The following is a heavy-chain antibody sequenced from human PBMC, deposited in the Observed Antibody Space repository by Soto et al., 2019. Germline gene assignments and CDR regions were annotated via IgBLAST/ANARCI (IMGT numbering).Heavy chain of an antibody. J-gene: IGHJ2*01. V-gene: IGHV4-4*07. Sequence: SETLSLTCTVSCDSISNFYWSWIRQPTGKGLESLGRISARGRTNYNPSLQSRVAMSLDTSKNQFSLRLTSLSAADTAVYFCARGMGRYFDLWGRGTLVTVSS. CDR2: ISARGRT. CDR3: ARGMGRYFDL. CDR1: CDSISNFY. D-gene: IGHD2-8*01.